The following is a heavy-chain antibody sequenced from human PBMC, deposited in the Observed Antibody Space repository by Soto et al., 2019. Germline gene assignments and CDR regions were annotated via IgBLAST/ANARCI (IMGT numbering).Heavy chain of an antibody. CDR2: IRSNIDGATT. V-gene: IGHV3-15*01. Sequence: EVLLVESGGGLVKPGGSLRLSCAASGFAFKYARMTWVRQAPGKGLEWVGHIRSNIDGATTAYAAPVKGRFTISRDESKNTVDLQMNSLITEDTAVYYXXXDWGSGTHYARAFDVWGQGTMVTVSS. CDR3: XXDWGSGTHYARAFDV. CDR1: GFAFKYAR. J-gene: IGHJ3*01. D-gene: IGHD3-16*01.